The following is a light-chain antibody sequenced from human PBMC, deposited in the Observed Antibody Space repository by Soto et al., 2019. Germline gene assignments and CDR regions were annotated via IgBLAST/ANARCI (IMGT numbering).Light chain of an antibody. Sequence: QSVLTQPPSVSGAPGQRVTISCTGSSSNIGAGYDVHWYQHLPGTAPKLLMYGNSNRPSGVPDRFSGSKSGTSASLAITGLQDEDEADYYCQSYDSSLTAVVFGGGTKVTVL. CDR1: SSNIGAGYD. CDR2: GNS. CDR3: QSYDSSLTAVV. J-gene: IGLJ2*01. V-gene: IGLV1-40*01.